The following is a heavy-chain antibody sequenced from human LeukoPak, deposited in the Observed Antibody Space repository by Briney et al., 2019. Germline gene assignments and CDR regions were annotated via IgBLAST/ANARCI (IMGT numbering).Heavy chain of an antibody. V-gene: IGHV1-2*06. J-gene: IGHJ4*02. CDR2: INPNSGGT. Sequence: ASVKVSCKASGYTFTGYFMHWVRQAPGQGLEWMGRINPNSGGTNYAQKFQGRVTMTRDTSISTAYMELSGLRSDDTAVYYCARDLSSTSNWELDYWGQGTLVTVSP. CDR1: GYTFTGYF. D-gene: IGHD7-27*01. CDR3: ARDLSSTSNWELDY.